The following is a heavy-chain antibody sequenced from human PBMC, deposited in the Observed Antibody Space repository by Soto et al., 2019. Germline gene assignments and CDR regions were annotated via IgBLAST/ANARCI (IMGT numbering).Heavy chain of an antibody. CDR1: GGSISSGGYS. CDR2: IYHSGST. D-gene: IGHD2-2*02. J-gene: IGHJ5*02. CDR3: ARGLRYRMIRFDP. V-gene: IGHV4-30-2*01. Sequence: PSETLSLTCAVSGGSISSGGYSWSWIRQPPGKGLEWIGYIYHSGSTCYNPSLKSRVTISVDRSKNQFSLKLSSVTAADTAVYYCARGLRYRMIRFDPWGQGTLVTVSS.